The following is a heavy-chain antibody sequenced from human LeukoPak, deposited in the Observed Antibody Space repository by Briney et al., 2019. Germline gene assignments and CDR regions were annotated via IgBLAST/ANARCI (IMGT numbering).Heavy chain of an antibody. J-gene: IGHJ4*02. Sequence: SVKVSCKASGGTFSSYAISWVRQAPGQGLEWMGGIIPIFGTANYAQKFQGRDTITADESTSTAYMELSSLRSEDTAVYYCARVAWDTAMVLYYFDYWGQGTLVTVSS. D-gene: IGHD5-18*01. V-gene: IGHV1-69*13. CDR3: ARVAWDTAMVLYYFDY. CDR1: GGTFSSYA. CDR2: IIPIFGTA.